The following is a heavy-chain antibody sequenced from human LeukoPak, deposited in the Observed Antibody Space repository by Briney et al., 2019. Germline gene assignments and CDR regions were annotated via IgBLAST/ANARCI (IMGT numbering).Heavy chain of an antibody. CDR2: INPDSGGT. V-gene: IGHV1-2*02. CDR1: GYTFSVYH. CDR3: ALIPSGSWAFDY. Sequence: ASVKVSCKASGYTFSVYHIHWVRQAPGQGLEWMAWINPDSGGTNYAQKFQGRATMTRDTSISTAYLEVSSLRPDDTAVYYCALIPSGSWAFDYWGQGTLVTVSS. J-gene: IGHJ4*02. D-gene: IGHD6-13*01.